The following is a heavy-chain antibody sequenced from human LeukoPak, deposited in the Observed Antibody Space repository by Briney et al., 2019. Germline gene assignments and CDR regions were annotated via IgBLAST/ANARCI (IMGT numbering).Heavy chain of an antibody. J-gene: IGHJ2*01. Sequence: GGSLRLSCAASGFTFSSYSMNWVRQAPGKGLEWVSSISSSSSYIYYADSVKGRFTISRDNAKNSLYLQMNSLRAEDTAVYYCARGVTPYWYFDLWGRGTLVTVSS. CDR1: GFTFSSYS. CDR3: ARGVTPYWYFDL. D-gene: IGHD4-23*01. V-gene: IGHV3-21*01. CDR2: ISSSSSYI.